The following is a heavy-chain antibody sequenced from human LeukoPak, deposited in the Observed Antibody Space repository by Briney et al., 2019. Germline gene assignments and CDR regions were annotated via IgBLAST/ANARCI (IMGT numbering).Heavy chain of an antibody. CDR3: ARGSGSSSLIDY. D-gene: IGHD6-13*01. V-gene: IGHV3-9*02. Sequence: HAGGSLRLSCVVSGFNSEDHAMHWVRQAPGKGLEWVSGIYWSSSGTGYADSVKGRFTVSRDSAKNSLYLQMNSLRAEDTAVYYCARGSGSSSLIDYWGQGTLVTVSS. CDR2: IYWSSSGT. J-gene: IGHJ4*02. CDR1: GFNSEDHA.